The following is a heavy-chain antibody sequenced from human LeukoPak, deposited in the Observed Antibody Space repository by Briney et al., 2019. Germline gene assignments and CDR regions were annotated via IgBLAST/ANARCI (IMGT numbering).Heavy chain of an antibody. CDR2: IYYSGST. CDR1: GGSISSGGYY. Sequence: SETLSLTCTVSGGSISSGGYYWSWIRQHPGKGLEWIGSIYYSGSTYYKSSLKSRVTISVDTSKNQFSLKLSSVTAADTAVYYCARQGQFLEWLLVWFDPWGQGTLVTVSS. V-gene: IGHV4-39*01. J-gene: IGHJ5*02. D-gene: IGHD3-3*01. CDR3: ARQGQFLEWLLVWFDP.